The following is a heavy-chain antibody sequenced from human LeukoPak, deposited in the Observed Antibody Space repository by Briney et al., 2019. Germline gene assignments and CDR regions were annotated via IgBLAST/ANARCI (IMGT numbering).Heavy chain of an antibody. Sequence: GASVKVSCKASGGTFSSYAISWVRQAPGQGLEWMGLINPNGGSTNFAQKFQGRVTMTRDMSTSTVYMEVSSLRSEDTAVYYCARAGSGWSPFDYWGQGTLVTVSS. CDR3: ARAGSGWSPFDY. V-gene: IGHV1-46*01. J-gene: IGHJ4*02. D-gene: IGHD6-19*01. CDR1: GGTFSSYA. CDR2: INPNGGST.